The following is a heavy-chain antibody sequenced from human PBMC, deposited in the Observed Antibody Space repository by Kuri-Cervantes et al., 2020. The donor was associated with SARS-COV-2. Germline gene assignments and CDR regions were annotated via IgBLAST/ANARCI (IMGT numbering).Heavy chain of an antibody. D-gene: IGHD3-3*01. CDR1: GGSISSYY. CDR2: IYYSGST. CDR3: ARPMPYDFWSGYRAYYYGMDV. V-gene: IGHV4-59*08. Sequence: GSLRLSCTVSGGSISSYYWSWIRQPPGKGLEWIGYIYYSGSTNYNPSLKSRVTISVDTSKNQFSLKLSSVTAADTAVYYCARPMPYDFWSGYRAYYYGMDVWGQGTTVTVSS. J-gene: IGHJ6*02.